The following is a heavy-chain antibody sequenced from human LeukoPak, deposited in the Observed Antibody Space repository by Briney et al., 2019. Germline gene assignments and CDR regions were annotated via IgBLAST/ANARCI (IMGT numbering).Heavy chain of an antibody. Sequence: ASVKVSCKVSGYTLTELSMHWVRQAPGKGLEWMGGFDPEDGETIYAQKFQGRVTMTEDTSTDTAYMELSSLRSEDTAVYYCATGATVRGYFDYWGQGTLVTVSS. CDR1: GYTLTELS. CDR3: ATGATVRGYFDY. D-gene: IGHD4-17*01. CDR2: FDPEDGET. V-gene: IGHV1-24*01. J-gene: IGHJ4*02.